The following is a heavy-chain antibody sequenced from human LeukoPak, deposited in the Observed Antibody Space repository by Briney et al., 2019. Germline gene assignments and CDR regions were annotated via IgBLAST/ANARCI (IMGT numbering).Heavy chain of an antibody. CDR2: IYTSGNS. CDR1: GGSISSGSYY. Sequence: RTSETLSLTCTVSGGSISSGSYYWSWIRQPAGKGLEWIGRIYTSGNSNYNPSLKSRVTISVDASKNQFSLKLSSVTAADTALYYCAREERGSSYGWAFDIWGQGTMFTVSS. CDR3: AREERGSSYGWAFDI. D-gene: IGHD5-18*01. J-gene: IGHJ3*02. V-gene: IGHV4-61*02.